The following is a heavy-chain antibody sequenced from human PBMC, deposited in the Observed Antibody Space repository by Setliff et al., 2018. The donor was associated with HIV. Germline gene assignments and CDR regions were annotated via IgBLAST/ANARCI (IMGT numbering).Heavy chain of an antibody. CDR3: AGGYASGYDAYGY. V-gene: IGHV4-61*08. CDR2: IIHSGSI. CDR1: GASVSSGGFY. D-gene: IGHD5-12*01. Sequence: SETLSLTCTVSGASVSSGGFYWSWIRQPPGKGLEWIGEIIHSGSINYNPSLQSRVTISVDTYNNQFSLNMHSVNAADTAVYYCAGGYASGYDAYGYRGQGTLVTVSS. J-gene: IGHJ4*02.